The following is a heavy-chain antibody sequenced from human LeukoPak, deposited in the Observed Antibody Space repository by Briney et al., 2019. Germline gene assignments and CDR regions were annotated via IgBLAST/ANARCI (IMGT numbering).Heavy chain of an antibody. CDR1: GGSISSHY. J-gene: IGHJ5*02. CDR3: ARSGYNWNYGNWFDP. Sequence: SETLSLTCTVSGGSISSHYWSWLRQPPGKGLEWIGYIYYSGSTNYNPSLKSRVTISVDTSKNQFSLKLSSVTAADTAVYYCARSGYNWNYGNWFDPWGQGTLVTVSS. V-gene: IGHV4-59*11. CDR2: IYYSGST. D-gene: IGHD1-7*01.